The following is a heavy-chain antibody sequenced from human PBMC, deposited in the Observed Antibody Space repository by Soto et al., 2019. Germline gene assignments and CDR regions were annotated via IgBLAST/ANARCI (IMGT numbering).Heavy chain of an antibody. D-gene: IGHD2-15*01. CDR1: GGSISSYY. CDR3: AGLGYCSGGSCPFDY. J-gene: IGHJ4*02. CDR2: IYYSGST. V-gene: IGHV4-59*01. Sequence: LSLTCTVSGGSISSYYWSWIRQPPGKGLEWIGYIYYSGSTNYNPSLKSRVTISVDTSKNQFSLKLSSVTAADTAVYYCAGLGYCSGGSCPFDYWGQGTLVTVSS.